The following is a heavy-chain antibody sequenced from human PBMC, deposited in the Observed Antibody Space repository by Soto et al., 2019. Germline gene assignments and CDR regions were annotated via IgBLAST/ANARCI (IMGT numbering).Heavy chain of an antibody. CDR3: ARDAYYGDYVGALTNLFDP. CDR2: IIPILGVA. D-gene: IGHD4-17*01. V-gene: IGHV1-69*04. CDR1: GGTFSTYT. J-gene: IGHJ5*02. Sequence: ASVKVSCKASGGTFSTYTITWVRQAPGQGLEWMGRIIPILGVANYAQTFQGRVTITADKSTTTAYMELNSLRSEDTAVYYCARDAYYGDYVGALTNLFDPWGQGTLVTVSS.